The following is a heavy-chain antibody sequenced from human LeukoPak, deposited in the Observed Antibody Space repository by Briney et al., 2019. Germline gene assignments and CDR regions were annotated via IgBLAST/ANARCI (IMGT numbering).Heavy chain of an antibody. J-gene: IGHJ4*02. CDR1: GGFLSCYY. D-gene: IGHD5-24*01. V-gene: IGHV4-34*01. Sequence: SETLSLTCIVSGGFLSCYYWSWIRQPPGKGLEWMGEINHSGSTNYNPCLQSRVAIPVDTTKNQFSLKLSSVTAADTAVYYCAGGGMATMVQIDYWGQGTLVTVSS. CDR3: AGGGMATMVQIDY. CDR2: INHSGST.